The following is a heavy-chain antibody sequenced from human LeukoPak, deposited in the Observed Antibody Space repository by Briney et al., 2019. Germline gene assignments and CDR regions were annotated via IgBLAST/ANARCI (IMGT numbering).Heavy chain of an antibody. J-gene: IGHJ4*02. CDR1: GYTFTSHG. CDR3: ARDFRVKGVRGVNPRDY. V-gene: IGHV1-18*01. CDR2: ISAYNGNT. D-gene: IGHD3-10*01. Sequence: ASVKVSCKASGYTFTSHGISWVRQAPGQGLEWMGWISAYNGNTNYAQKLQGRVTMTTDTSTSTAYMELRSLRSDDTAVYYCARDFRVKGVRGVNPRDYWGQGTLVTVSS.